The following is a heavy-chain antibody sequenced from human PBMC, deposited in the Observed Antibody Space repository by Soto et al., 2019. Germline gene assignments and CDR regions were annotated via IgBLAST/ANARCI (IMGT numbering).Heavy chain of an antibody. CDR2: ISLSSSTI. CDR1: GFTFSSYN. J-gene: IGHJ6*03. CDR3: ARDSRNYYYYMDV. V-gene: IGHV3-48*01. Sequence: EVQLVASGGGLVQPGGSLRLSCAASGFTFSSYNMNWVRQAPGKGLEWISDISLSSSTIFYAASVKGRFTISRDNAKNSLYLQMNSLRAEDTAVYYCARDSRNYYYYMDVWGKGTTVTVSS.